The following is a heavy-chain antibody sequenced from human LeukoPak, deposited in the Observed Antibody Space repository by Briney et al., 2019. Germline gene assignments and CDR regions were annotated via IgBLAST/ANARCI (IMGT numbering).Heavy chain of an antibody. D-gene: IGHD3-16*02. CDR2: INHSGSS. CDR3: ARGGYDYVWGSYRPSQYYFDY. Sequence: PSETLSLTCGVYGGSLSGYYWTWIRQLPGKGLEWIGEINHSGSSDYNPSLKSRVTISVDTSKNQFSLKLSSVTAADTAVYYCARGGYDYVWGSYRPSQYYFDYWGQGTLVTVSS. J-gene: IGHJ4*02. V-gene: IGHV4-34*01. CDR1: GGSLSGYY.